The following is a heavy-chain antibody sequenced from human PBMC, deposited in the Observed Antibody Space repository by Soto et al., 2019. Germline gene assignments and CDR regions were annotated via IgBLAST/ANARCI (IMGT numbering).Heavy chain of an antibody. CDR1: GGSISSGGYY. CDR2: IYYSGST. CDR3: ARGAGLGGWFDP. D-gene: IGHD1-26*01. J-gene: IGHJ5*02. V-gene: IGHV4-31*03. Sequence: QVQLQESGPGLVKPSQTLSLTCTVSGGSISSGGYYWSWIRQQPGKCLEWIGYIYYSGSTYYNPSLKRRVTISVDTSKNLFSLKLSSVTAADTAVYYCARGAGLGGWFDPWGQGTLVTVSS.